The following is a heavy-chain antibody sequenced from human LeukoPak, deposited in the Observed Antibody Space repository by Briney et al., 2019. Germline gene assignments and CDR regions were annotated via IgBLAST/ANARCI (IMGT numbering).Heavy chain of an antibody. CDR2: INPYGGST. Sequence: GASVKVSCKASGYTFTSYDINWVRQAPGQGLEWMGIINPYGGSTTYAQKFQGRVTVTRDTSTSTVYMELTSLTSDDTAVYYCARGLWELLYYFDYWGQGTLVTVSS. CDR3: ARGLWELLYYFDY. V-gene: IGHV1-46*01. J-gene: IGHJ4*02. D-gene: IGHD1-26*01. CDR1: GYTFTSYD.